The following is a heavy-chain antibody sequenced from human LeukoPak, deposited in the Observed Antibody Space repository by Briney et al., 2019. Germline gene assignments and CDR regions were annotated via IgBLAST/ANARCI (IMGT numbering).Heavy chain of an antibody. CDR2: INPSGGST. V-gene: IGHV1-46*01. J-gene: IGHJ3*02. CDR3: AVYCSSTSCYKDAFDI. CDR1: GYTFFSYY. D-gene: IGHD2-2*02. Sequence: ASVKVSCKASGYTFFSYYMHWVRQAPGQGLEWMGIINPSGGSTSYAQKFQGRVTMTRDTSTSTVYMELSSLRSEDTAVYYCAVYCSSTSCYKDAFDIWGQGTMVTVSS.